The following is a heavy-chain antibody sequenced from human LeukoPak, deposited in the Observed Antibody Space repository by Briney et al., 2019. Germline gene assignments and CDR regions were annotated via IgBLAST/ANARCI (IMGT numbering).Heavy chain of an antibody. CDR1: GGSISSYY. D-gene: IGHD6-13*01. J-gene: IGHJ5*02. CDR3: ARQYSSSTSFDP. V-gene: IGHV4-59*08. Sequence: SETLSLTCTVSGGSISSYYWSWIRQPPGKGLEWIGYIYSSGSTNYNPSLKSRVTIPVDTSKNQFSLKLSSVTAADTAVYYCARQYSSSTSFDPWGQGTLVTVSS. CDR2: IYSSGST.